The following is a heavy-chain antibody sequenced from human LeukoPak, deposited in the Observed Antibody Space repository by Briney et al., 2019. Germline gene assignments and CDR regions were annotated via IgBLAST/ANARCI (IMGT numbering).Heavy chain of an antibody. CDR1: GFSFSNYW. CDR3: ARLVGDVTTWDC. CDR2: IKQDESEK. Sequence: PGGSLRLSCTASGFSFSNYWMSWVRQAPGKGLEWVASIKQDESEKYYVDSVKGRFTTSRDNAKSSLYLQMNALRGEDTAVYYCARLVGDVTTWDCWGQWTLVTVSS. J-gene: IGHJ4*02. D-gene: IGHD1-26*01. V-gene: IGHV3-7*03.